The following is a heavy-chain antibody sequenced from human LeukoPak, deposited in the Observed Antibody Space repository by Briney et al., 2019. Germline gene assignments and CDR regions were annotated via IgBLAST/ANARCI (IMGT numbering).Heavy chain of an antibody. Sequence: SETLPLTCAVSGHSISGDYYWGWIRQPPGKGLEWIGSIYRSGSTYYNPSLKSRVTILVDTSKNQFSLKLSSVTAADTAVYYCARAYRTIDYWGQGTLVTVSS. CDR3: ARAYRTIDY. D-gene: IGHD1/OR15-1a*01. J-gene: IGHJ4*02. V-gene: IGHV4-38-2*01. CDR2: IYRSGST. CDR1: GHSISGDYY.